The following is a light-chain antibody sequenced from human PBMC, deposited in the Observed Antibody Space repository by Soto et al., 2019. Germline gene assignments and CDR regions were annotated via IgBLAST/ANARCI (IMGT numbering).Light chain of an antibody. CDR2: KVS. V-gene: IGKV2-30*01. J-gene: IGKJ2*01. Sequence: DVVMTQSPLSLPVTLGQPASISCRSSQSLVYSDGNTYLNWFQQGPGQSPRRLIYKVSNRDSGVPDRFSGSGSGTDFTLKISRVEADDVGIYYCMQNTHWPYTFGQGTKLEIK. CDR3: MQNTHWPYT. CDR1: QSLVYSDGNTY.